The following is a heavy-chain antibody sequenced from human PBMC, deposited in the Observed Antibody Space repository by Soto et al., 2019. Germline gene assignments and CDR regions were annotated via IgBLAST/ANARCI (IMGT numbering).Heavy chain of an antibody. J-gene: IGHJ6*02. CDR1: GGSFSGYY. Sequence: KPSETLSLTCAVYGGSFSGYYWSWIRQPPGKGLEWIGEINHSGSTNYNPSLKSRVTISVDTSKNQFSLKLSSVTAADTAVYYCARGVPPEGSGWLWWNNYYGMDVWGQGTTVTVSS. CDR2: INHSGST. CDR3: ARGVPPEGSGWLWWNNYYGMDV. V-gene: IGHV4-34*01. D-gene: IGHD6-19*01.